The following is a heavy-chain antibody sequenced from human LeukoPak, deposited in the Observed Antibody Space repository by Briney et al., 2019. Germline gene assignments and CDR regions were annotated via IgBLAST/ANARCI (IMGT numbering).Heavy chain of an antibody. V-gene: IGHV3-21*01. CDR1: GFTFSSYS. Sequence: GGSLRLSCAASGFTFSSYSMNWVRQAPGKGLEWVSSISSSSSYIYYADSVKGRFTISRDNAKNSLYLQMNSLRAEDTAVYYCARLSKWELLIDYWGQGTLVTVSS. CDR3: ARLSKWELLIDY. CDR2: ISSSSSYI. D-gene: IGHD1-26*01. J-gene: IGHJ4*02.